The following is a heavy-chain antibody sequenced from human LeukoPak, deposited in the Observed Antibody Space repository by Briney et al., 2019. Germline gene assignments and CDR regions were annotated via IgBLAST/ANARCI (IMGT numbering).Heavy chain of an antibody. CDR2: ISGSGGST. D-gene: IGHD4-17*01. J-gene: IGHJ5*02. CDR3: AKDPHDYSDNPYNWFDP. CDR1: GFTFSSYG. V-gene: IGHV3-23*01. Sequence: GGSLRLSCAASGFTFSSYGMSWVRQAPGKGLEWVSAISGSGGSTYYADSVKGRFTISRDNSKNTLYLQMNSLRAEDTAVYYCAKDPHDYSDNPYNWFDPWGQGTLVTVSS.